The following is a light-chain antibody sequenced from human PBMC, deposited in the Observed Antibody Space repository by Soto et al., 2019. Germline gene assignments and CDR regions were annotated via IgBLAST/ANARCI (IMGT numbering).Light chain of an antibody. CDR3: QQYNEWPIT. Sequence: EIVLTQSPATQSVSPGERATFSCRASQSLYTNLAWYQQRPGQAPRLLIYGASSRATGIPDRFSGSGSGTEFTLTITSLQSEDFAVYYCQQYNEWPITFGQGTRLEIK. CDR1: QSLYTN. V-gene: IGKV3D-15*01. J-gene: IGKJ5*01. CDR2: GAS.